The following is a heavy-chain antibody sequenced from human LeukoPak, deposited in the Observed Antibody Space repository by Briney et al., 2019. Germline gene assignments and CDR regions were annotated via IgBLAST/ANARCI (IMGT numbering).Heavy chain of an antibody. D-gene: IGHD1-26*01. J-gene: IGHJ6*02. V-gene: IGHV4-30-4*01. CDR3: ARDQGGASYYYYGMDV. CDR1: GGSISSGDYY. CDR2: IYYSGST. Sequence: SQTLSLTCTVSGGSISSGDYYWSWIRQPPGKGLEWIGYIYYSGSTYYNPSLKSRVTISVDTSKNQFSLKLSSVTAADTAVYYYARDQGGASYYYYGMDVWGQGTTVTVSS.